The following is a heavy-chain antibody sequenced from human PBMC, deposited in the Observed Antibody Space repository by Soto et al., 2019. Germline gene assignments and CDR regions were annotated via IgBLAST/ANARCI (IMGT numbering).Heavy chain of an antibody. D-gene: IGHD1-26*01. CDR2: LNWNSVTP. V-gene: IGHV3-9*01. CDR3: VKDISGAYSGPNYDA. J-gene: IGHJ4*02. CDR1: GFNFGDYA. Sequence: PGGSLRLSCAASGFNFGDYAMHWVRQTPGQGLEWVSGLNWNSVTPGYGDPVKGRFSISRDNGKYALYLQMTSLRPEDTALYYCVKDISGAYSGPNYDAWGQGTLVTVSS.